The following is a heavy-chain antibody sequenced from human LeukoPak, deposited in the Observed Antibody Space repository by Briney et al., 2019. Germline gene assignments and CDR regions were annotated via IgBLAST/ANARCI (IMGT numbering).Heavy chain of an antibody. D-gene: IGHD3-10*01. CDR3: ARAILWFGEVYFDY. Sequence: SETLSLTCAVYGGSFSGYYWSWIRQPPGKGLEWIGEINHSGSTNYNPSLKSRVTISVDTSKNQFSLKLSSVTAADTAVYYCARAILWFGEVYFDYWGQGTLVTVSS. CDR1: GGSFSGYY. V-gene: IGHV4-34*01. J-gene: IGHJ4*02. CDR2: INHSGST.